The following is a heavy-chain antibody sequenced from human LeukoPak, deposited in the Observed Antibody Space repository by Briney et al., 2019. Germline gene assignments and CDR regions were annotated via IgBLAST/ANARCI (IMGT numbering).Heavy chain of an antibody. CDR2: ISSSSSTI. D-gene: IGHD3-3*01. CDR1: GFTFSSYA. V-gene: IGHV3-48*01. CDR3: ARSTIFGVVVMGRYYYYMDV. Sequence: GGSLRLSCAASGFTFSSYAMSWVRQAPGKGLEWVSYISSSSSTIYYADSVKGRFTISRDNAKNSLYLQMNSLRAEDTAVYYCARSTIFGVVVMGRYYYYMDVWGKGTTVTVSS. J-gene: IGHJ6*03.